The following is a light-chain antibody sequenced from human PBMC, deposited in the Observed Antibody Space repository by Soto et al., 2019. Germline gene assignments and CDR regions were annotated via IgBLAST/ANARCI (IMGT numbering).Light chain of an antibody. J-gene: IGKJ4*01. CDR1: QSVSSS. Sequence: EILIPAPPGAQYFSPGQRTTLSRKASQSVSSSSLAWYQQKPGQAPRLLIYEASNRATGIPARFSGSGSGADFTLTISSLEPEDFALYYCQQHINWPLTFGGGTKVDI. CDR2: EAS. CDR3: QQHINWPLT. V-gene: IGKV3-11*01.